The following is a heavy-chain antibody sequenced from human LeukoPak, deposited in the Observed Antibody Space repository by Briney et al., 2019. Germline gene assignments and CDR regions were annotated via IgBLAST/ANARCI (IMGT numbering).Heavy chain of an antibody. CDR1: GGSISSSNW. V-gene: IGHV4-4*02. J-gene: IGHJ5*02. D-gene: IGHD6-13*01. Sequence: SGTLSLTCAVSGGSISSSNWWSWVRQPPGKGLEWIGEIYHSGSTNYNPSLKSRVTISVDTSKNQFSLKLSSVTAADTAVYYCARHLGSGQQLVRGWFDPWGQGTLVTVSS. CDR2: IYHSGST. CDR3: ARHLGSGQQLVRGWFDP.